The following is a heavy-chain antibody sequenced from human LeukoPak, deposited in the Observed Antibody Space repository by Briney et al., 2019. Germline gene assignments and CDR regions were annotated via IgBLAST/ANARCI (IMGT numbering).Heavy chain of an antibody. CDR1: GFSFSRSW. CDR2: IRPDGSDK. Sequence: GGSLRLSCAASGFSFSRSWMSWVRQAPGKGLEWVANIRPDGSDKCYVDSVRGRFIISRDNAKDSLYLQMNSLRAEDTAVYYCVSAKTCGGDCYHFDYWGQGALVTVSS. CDR3: VSAKTCGGDCYHFDY. D-gene: IGHD2-21*02. J-gene: IGHJ4*02. V-gene: IGHV3-7*03.